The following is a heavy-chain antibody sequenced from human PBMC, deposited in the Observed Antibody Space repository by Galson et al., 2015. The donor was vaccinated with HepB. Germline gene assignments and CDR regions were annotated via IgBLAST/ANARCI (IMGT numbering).Heavy chain of an antibody. D-gene: IGHD6-13*01. CDR2: INAGNANT. Sequence: SVKVSCKASGYTFSTYAIHWVRQAPGQGLEWMGWINAGNANTKYSQNFQGRVTITSDTSASTAYMELGSLKSEDTAVYYCARGEHTGSWYPSVDYWGQGTLVTVSS. V-gene: IGHV1-3*01. CDR3: ARGEHTGSWYPSVDY. CDR1: GYTFSTYA. J-gene: IGHJ4*02.